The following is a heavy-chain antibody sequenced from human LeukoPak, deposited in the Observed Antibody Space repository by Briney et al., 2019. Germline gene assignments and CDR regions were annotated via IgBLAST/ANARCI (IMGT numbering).Heavy chain of an antibody. Sequence: GGSLRLSCAASGFTFSTYSMNWVRQAPGKGLEWLSYISSSHSTIYSADSVKGRFTISRDNAKNSLYLQMNSLRAEDTAVYYCARGSSIDYVWGTYRQFDYWGQGTPVTVSS. CDR3: ARGSSIDYVWGTYRQFDY. V-gene: IGHV3-48*01. CDR1: GFTFSTYS. D-gene: IGHD3-16*02. CDR2: ISSSHSTI. J-gene: IGHJ4*02.